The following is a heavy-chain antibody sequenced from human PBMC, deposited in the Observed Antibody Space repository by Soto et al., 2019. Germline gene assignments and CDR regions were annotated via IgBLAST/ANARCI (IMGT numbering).Heavy chain of an antibody. CDR1: GYSFTSYW. CDR3: ASDVTSKPGGHY. Sequence: PGESLKISGKGSGYSFTSYWISWVRQMPGKGLEWMGRIDPSDSYTNYSPSFQGHVTISADRSISTAYLQWSSLKASDTAMSYCASDVTSKPGGHYWGQGTLVTVSS. V-gene: IGHV5-10-1*01. CDR2: IDPSDSYT. J-gene: IGHJ4*02. D-gene: IGHD3-16*01.